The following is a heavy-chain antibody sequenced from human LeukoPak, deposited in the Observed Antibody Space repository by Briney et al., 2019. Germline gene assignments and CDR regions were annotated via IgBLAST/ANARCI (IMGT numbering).Heavy chain of an antibody. Sequence: GGSLRLSCAASGFTFSSYAMSWVRQAPGKGLEWVLAISGSGGSTYYADSVKGRFTISRDNSKNTLYLQMNSLRAEDTAVYYCAKGGYYYDSSGYLDYWGQGTLVTVSS. V-gene: IGHV3-23*01. J-gene: IGHJ4*02. CDR2: ISGSGGST. CDR1: GFTFSSYA. D-gene: IGHD3-22*01. CDR3: AKGGYYYDSSGYLDY.